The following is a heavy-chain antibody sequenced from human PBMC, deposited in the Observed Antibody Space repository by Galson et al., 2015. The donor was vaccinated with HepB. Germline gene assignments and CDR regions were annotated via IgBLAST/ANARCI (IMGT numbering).Heavy chain of an antibody. CDR3: TTSAQRWLQFKTGKYDAFDI. Sequence: SLRLSCAASGFTFSNAWMSWVRQAPGKGLEWVGRIKSKTNGGTTDYAAPVKGRFTISRDDSKNTLYLQMNSLKTEDTAVYYCTTSAQRWLQFKTGKYDAFDIWGQGTMVTVSS. J-gene: IGHJ3*02. CDR2: IKSKTNGGTT. V-gene: IGHV3-15*01. CDR1: GFTFSNAW. D-gene: IGHD5-24*01.